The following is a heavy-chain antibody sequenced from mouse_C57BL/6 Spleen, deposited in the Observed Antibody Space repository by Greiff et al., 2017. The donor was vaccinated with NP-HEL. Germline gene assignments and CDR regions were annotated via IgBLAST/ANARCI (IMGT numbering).Heavy chain of an antibody. D-gene: IGHD2-3*01. J-gene: IGHJ2*01. V-gene: IGHV5-17*01. CDR1: GFTFSDYG. Sequence: EVMLVESGGGLVKPGGSLKLSCAASGFTFSDYGMHWVRQAPEKGLEWVAYISSGSSTIYYADTVKGRFTISRDNAKNTLFLQMTSLRSEDTAMYYCARNDGYYVDYWGQGTTLTVSS. CDR2: ISSGSSTI. CDR3: ARNDGYYVDY.